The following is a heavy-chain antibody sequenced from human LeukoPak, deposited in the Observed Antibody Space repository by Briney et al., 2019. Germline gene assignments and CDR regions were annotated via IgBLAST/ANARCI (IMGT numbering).Heavy chain of an antibody. V-gene: IGHV3-9*01. Sequence: GRSLRLSCAASGFTFDDYAMHWVRQAPGKGLEWVSSISWNSGSIGYADSVKGRFTISRDNAKNSLYLQMNSLRAEDTALYYCAKDIYPAHTHYDILTGYYTLPGYYYYGMDVWGQGTTVTVSS. CDR2: ISWNSGSI. CDR1: GFTFDDYA. J-gene: IGHJ6*02. D-gene: IGHD3-9*01. CDR3: AKDIYPAHTHYDILTGYYTLPGYYYYGMDV.